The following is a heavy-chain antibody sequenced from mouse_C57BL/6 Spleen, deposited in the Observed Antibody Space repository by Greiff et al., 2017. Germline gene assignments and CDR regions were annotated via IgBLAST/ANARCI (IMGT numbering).Heavy chain of an antibody. CDR1: GYTFTSYW. CDR2: IYPGSGST. Sequence: QVQLQQPGAELVKPGASVKMSCKASGYTFTSYWITWVKQRPGQGLEWIGDIYPGSGSTNYNEKFKSKATLTVDTSSSTAYMQLSSLTSEDSAVYYGAAYYYGSKSSYAMDYWGQGTSVTVSS. V-gene: IGHV1-55*01. J-gene: IGHJ4*01. D-gene: IGHD1-1*01. CDR3: AAYYYGSKSSYAMDY.